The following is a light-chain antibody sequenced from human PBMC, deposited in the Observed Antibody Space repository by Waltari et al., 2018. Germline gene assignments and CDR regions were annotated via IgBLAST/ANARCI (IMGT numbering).Light chain of an antibody. CDR3: MQALQTPFT. J-gene: IGKJ3*01. CDR1: QSLLHSNGNTY. CDR2: RVS. V-gene: IGKV2-29*02. Sequence: DILMTQTPLSLPVTPGEPASISCRSSQSLLHSNGNTYLYWYLQKPGQPPRLLIYRVSNRFSGVPDRFSGSGSGTDFTLKISRVEAEDVGVYYCMQALQTPFTFGPGTKLDIK.